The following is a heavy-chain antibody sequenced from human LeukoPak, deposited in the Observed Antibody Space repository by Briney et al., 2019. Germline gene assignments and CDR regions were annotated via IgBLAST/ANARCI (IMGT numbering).Heavy chain of an antibody. CDR1: GGTFSNYA. Sequence: GASVKVSCKASGGTFSNYALSWVRQAPGRGLEWMGWTTPIFGSAEYAQNFQGRVTVTTDESTSTAYMEMSSLRSDDTAVYYCAGALFHYDSSGYDMGAYDIWGQGTMVTVSS. J-gene: IGHJ3*02. V-gene: IGHV1-69*05. CDR3: AGALFHYDSSGYDMGAYDI. CDR2: TTPIFGSA. D-gene: IGHD3-22*01.